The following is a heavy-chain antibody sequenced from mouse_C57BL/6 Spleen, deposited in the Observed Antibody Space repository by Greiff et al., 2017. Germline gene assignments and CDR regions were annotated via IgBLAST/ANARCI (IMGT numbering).Heavy chain of an antibody. Sequence: DVMLVESGEGLVKPGGSLKLSCAASGFTFSSYAMSWVRQTPEKRLEWVAYISSGGDYIYYADTVKGRFTISRDTARNTLYLQMSSLKSEDTAMYYCTRRSNSYAMDYWGQGTSVTVSS. CDR3: TRRSNSYAMDY. J-gene: IGHJ4*01. D-gene: IGHD2-5*01. V-gene: IGHV5-9-1*02. CDR1: GFTFSSYA. CDR2: ISSGGDYI.